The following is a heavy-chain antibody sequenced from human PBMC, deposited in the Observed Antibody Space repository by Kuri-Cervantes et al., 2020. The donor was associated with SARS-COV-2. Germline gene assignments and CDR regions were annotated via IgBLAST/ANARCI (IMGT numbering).Heavy chain of an antibody. CDR2: ISAYNGNT. Sequence: ASVKDSCKASGYTFTSYGISWVRQAPGQGLEWMGWISAYNGNTNYAQKLQGRVTMTTDTSTSTAYMELRSLRSDDTAVYYCARDPNYDSSGYYGLTFDYWGQGTLVTVSS. J-gene: IGHJ4*02. CDR3: ARDPNYDSSGYYGLTFDY. V-gene: IGHV1-18*01. D-gene: IGHD3-22*01. CDR1: GYTFTSYG.